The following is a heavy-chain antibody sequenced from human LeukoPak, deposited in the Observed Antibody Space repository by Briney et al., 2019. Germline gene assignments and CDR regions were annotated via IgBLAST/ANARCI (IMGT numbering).Heavy chain of an antibody. CDR3: ARDCGGGSCYGPYDAFDI. Sequence: GGSLRLSCAASGFTFSSYEMNWVRQAPGKGLEWVSYISSSGSTIYYADSVKGRFTIARDNAKNSLYLQMNSLRAEDTAVYYCARDCGGGSCYGPYDAFDIWGQGTMVTVSS. J-gene: IGHJ3*02. V-gene: IGHV3-48*03. CDR1: GFTFSSYE. CDR2: ISSSGSTI. D-gene: IGHD2-15*01.